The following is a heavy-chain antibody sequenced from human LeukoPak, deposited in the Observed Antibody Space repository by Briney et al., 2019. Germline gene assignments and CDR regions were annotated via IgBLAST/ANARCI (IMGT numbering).Heavy chain of an antibody. V-gene: IGHV7-4-1*02. D-gene: IGHD6-19*01. CDR2: INTNTGNP. J-gene: IGHJ4*02. Sequence: ASVKVSCKASGYTFTSYAMNWVRQAPGQGLEWMGWINTNTGNPTYAQGFTGRFVFSLDTSVSTAYLQISSLKAEGTAVYYCARDGDGGWSTNFDYWGQGTLVTVSS. CDR1: GYTFTSYA. CDR3: ARDGDGGWSTNFDY.